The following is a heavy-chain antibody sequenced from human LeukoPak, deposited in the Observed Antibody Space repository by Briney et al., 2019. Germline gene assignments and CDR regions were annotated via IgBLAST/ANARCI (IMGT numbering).Heavy chain of an antibody. D-gene: IGHD1-26*01. CDR3: ARDQGSGSYPYYYYYMDV. CDR2: IYTSGST. Sequence: KPSETLSLTCTVSGGSISSYYWSWIRQPAGKGLEWIGRIYTSGSTNYNPSLKSRVTMSVDTSKNQFSLKLSSVIAADTAVYYCARDQGSGSYPYYYYYMDVWGKGTTVTVSS. V-gene: IGHV4-4*07. J-gene: IGHJ6*03. CDR1: GGSISSYY.